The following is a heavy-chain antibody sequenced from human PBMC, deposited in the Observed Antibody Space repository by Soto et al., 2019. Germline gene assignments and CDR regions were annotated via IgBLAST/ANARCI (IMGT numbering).Heavy chain of an antibody. CDR1: GFTFSSYG. V-gene: IGHV3-33*01. J-gene: IGHJ3*02. CDR3: ARGLREINDYGDSEDIDAFDI. D-gene: IGHD4-17*01. Sequence: GGSLRLSCAASGFTFSSYGMHWVRQAPGKGLEWVAVIWYDGSNKYYADSVKGRFTISRDNSKNTLYLQMNSLRAEDTAVYYCARGLREINDYGDSEDIDAFDIWGQGTMVTVSS. CDR2: IWYDGSNK.